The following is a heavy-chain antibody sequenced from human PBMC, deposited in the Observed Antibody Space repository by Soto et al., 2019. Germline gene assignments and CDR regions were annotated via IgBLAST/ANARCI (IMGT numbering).Heavy chain of an antibody. CDR1: GYKFTNYW. V-gene: IGHV5-51*01. J-gene: IGHJ3*02. CDR3: ATQGVYIKGSAPDAFYI. D-gene: IGHD2-15*01. Sequence: GESLKISCQASGYKFTNYWIGWVRPTPGKGLEWMGIIYPGDSDTRYSPSFQGHVTISVDKFSSTAFLQWGSLKASDTATYHCATQGVYIKGSAPDAFYIWAQGT. CDR2: IYPGDSDT.